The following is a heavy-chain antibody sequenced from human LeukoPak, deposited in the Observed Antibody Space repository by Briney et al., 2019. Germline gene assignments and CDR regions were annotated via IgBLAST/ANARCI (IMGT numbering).Heavy chain of an antibody. V-gene: IGHV3-23*01. Sequence: TGGSLRLSCAASGFTFSSYAMSWVRQAPGKGLEWVSAISGSGGSTYYADSVKGRFTISRDNSKNTLYLQMNSLRAEDTAVYYCASSRQSGGYCSGGSCDIDYWGQGTLVTVSS. D-gene: IGHD2-15*01. CDR3: ASSRQSGGYCSGGSCDIDY. CDR2: ISGSGGST. CDR1: GFTFSSYA. J-gene: IGHJ4*02.